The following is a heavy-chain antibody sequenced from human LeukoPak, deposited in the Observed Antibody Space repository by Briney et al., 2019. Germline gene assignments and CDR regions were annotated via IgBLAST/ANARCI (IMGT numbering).Heavy chain of an antibody. CDR2: INPNSGGT. CDR3: ARDHYCDSSGYYYYMDV. D-gene: IGHD3-22*01. Sequence: ASVKVSCKASGYTFTGYYMHWVRQAPGQGLEWMGWINPNSGGTNYAQKFQGRVTMTRDTSISTAYMELSRLRSDDTAVYYCARDHYCDSSGYYYYMDVWGKGTTVTVSS. V-gene: IGHV1-2*02. CDR1: GYTFTGYY. J-gene: IGHJ6*03.